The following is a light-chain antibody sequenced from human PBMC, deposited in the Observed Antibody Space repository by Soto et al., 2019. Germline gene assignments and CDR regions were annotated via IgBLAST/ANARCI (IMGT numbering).Light chain of an antibody. J-gene: IGKJ1*01. CDR3: QHYETYWT. V-gene: IGKV1-5*03. CDR1: QTISSW. CDR2: KAS. Sequence: IQMTQSPSTLSGSVGDRVTITCRASQTISSWLAWYQQKPGKAPKLLIYKASTLKSGVPSRFSGSGSGTEFTLTISSLQPDDFATYYCQHYETYWTFGQGTKVDIK.